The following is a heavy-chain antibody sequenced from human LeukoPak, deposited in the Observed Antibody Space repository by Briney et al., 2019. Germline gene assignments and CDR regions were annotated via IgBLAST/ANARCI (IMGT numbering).Heavy chain of an antibody. CDR2: IYYSGST. J-gene: IGHJ4*02. CDR1: GGSFSGYY. Sequence: SETLSLTCAVYGGSFSGYYWSWIRQPPGKGLEWIGYIYYSGSTNYNPSLKSRVTISVDTSKNQFSLKLSSVTAADTAVYYCASYGSGSYYSLWGQGTLVTVSS. D-gene: IGHD3-10*01. CDR3: ASYGSGSYYSL. V-gene: IGHV4-59*01.